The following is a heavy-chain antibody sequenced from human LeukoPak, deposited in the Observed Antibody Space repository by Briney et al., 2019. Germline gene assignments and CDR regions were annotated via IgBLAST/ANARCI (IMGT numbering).Heavy chain of an antibody. V-gene: IGHV3-21*01. CDR2: ISSSSSYI. D-gene: IGHD3-10*01. CDR3: ARDGEIYH. Sequence: GGSLRLSCAASGFTFSSYGMHCVRQAPGKGLEWVSSISSSSSYIYYADSVKGRFTISRDNAKNSLYLQMNSLRAEDTAVYYCARDGEIYHWGQGTLVTVSS. CDR1: GFTFSSYG. J-gene: IGHJ1*01.